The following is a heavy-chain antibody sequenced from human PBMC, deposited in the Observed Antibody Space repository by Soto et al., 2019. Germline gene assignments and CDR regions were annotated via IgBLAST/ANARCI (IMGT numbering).Heavy chain of an antibody. CDR2: IYYSGST. J-gene: IGHJ6*03. CDR3: ASILRGYYYYYMDV. CDR1: GGSISSSSYY. Sequence: PSETLSLTCRVSGGSISSSSYYWGWIRQPPGKGLEWIGSIYYSGSTYYNPSLKSRVTISVDTSKNQFSLKLSSVTAADTAVYYCASILRGYYYYYMDVWGKGTTVTVSS. D-gene: IGHD1-26*01. V-gene: IGHV4-39*01.